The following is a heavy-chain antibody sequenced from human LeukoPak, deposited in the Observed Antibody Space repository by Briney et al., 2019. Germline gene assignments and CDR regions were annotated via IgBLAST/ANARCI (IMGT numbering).Heavy chain of an antibody. Sequence: SETLSLTCAVYGGSFSGYYWSWIRQPPGKGLEWIGEINHSGSTNYNPSLKSRVTISVDTSKNHFSLKLSSVTAADTAVYYCARQRGGGYWYFDLWGRGTLVTVSS. CDR2: INHSGST. J-gene: IGHJ2*01. CDR1: GGSFSGYY. V-gene: IGHV4-34*01. D-gene: IGHD1-1*01. CDR3: ARQRGGGYWYFDL.